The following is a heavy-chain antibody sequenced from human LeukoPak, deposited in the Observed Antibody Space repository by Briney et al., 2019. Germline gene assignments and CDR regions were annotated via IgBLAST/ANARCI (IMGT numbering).Heavy chain of an antibody. CDR2: IYYSGST. CDR3: ASYQYYYDSSATQGGYAFDI. J-gene: IGHJ3*02. CDR1: GGSISSSSYY. D-gene: IGHD3-22*01. Sequence: SETLSLTCTVSGGSISSSSYYWGWIRQPPGKGLEWIGSIYYSGSTYYNPSLKSRVTISVDTSKNQFSLKLSSVTAADTAVYYCASYQYYYDSSATQGGYAFDIWGQGTMVTVSS. V-gene: IGHV4-39*07.